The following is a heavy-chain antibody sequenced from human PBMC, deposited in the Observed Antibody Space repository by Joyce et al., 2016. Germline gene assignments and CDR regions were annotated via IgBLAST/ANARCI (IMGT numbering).Heavy chain of an antibody. CDR1: GYTFTTYS. J-gene: IGHJ4*02. D-gene: IGHD6-13*01. Sequence: QVQLVQSGADVKKPGASVKVSCKASGYTFTTYSIHWLRQAPGQGLEWMGIVNPVGGSTTYAQRFQGRVTLTTDTSTSTVYMELSSLSSDDTALYYCARAVAAAGGYYFDSWGQGTLVTVSS. V-gene: IGHV1-46*01. CDR2: VNPVGGST. CDR3: ARAVAAAGGYYFDS.